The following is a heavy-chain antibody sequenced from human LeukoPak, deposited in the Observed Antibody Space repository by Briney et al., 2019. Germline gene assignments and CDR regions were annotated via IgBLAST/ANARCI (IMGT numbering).Heavy chain of an antibody. V-gene: IGHV1-69*13. Sequence: ASVKVSCKASGGTFSSYAISWVRQAPGQGLEWMGGIIPIFGIANYAQKFQGRVTITADESTSTAYMELSSLRSEDTAVYYCARDGPTQLSSSSYYFDYWGQGTLVTVSS. CDR2: IIPIFGIA. CDR3: ARDGPTQLSSSSYYFDY. CDR1: GGTFSSYA. D-gene: IGHD6-6*01. J-gene: IGHJ4*02.